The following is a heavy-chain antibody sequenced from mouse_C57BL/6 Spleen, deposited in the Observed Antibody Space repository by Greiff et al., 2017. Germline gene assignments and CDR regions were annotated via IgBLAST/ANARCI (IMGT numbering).Heavy chain of an antibody. CDR2: ISSGGSYT. Sequence: EVKVVESGGDLVKPGGSLKLSCAASGYTFSSYGMSWVRQTPDKRLEWVATISSGGSYTYYPDSVKGRFTISRDNAKNTLCLQMSSLKSEDTAMYYCARHMGPSDYYGPFDYWGQGTTLTVSS. D-gene: IGHD2-1*01. V-gene: IGHV5-6*01. J-gene: IGHJ2*01. CDR3: ARHMGPSDYYGPFDY. CDR1: GYTFSSYG.